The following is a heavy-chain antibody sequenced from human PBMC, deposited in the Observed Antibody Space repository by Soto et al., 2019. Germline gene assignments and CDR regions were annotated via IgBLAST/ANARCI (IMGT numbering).Heavy chain of an antibody. CDR1: GGSFSGYY. J-gene: IGHJ4*02. CDR3: ARIDGSGWFFDY. Sequence: SETLSLTCAVYGGSFSGYYWSWIRQPPGKGLGWIGEINHSGSTNYNPSLKSRVTISVDTSKNQFSLKLRSVTAADAAVYYCARIDGSGWFFDYWGQGTPVTVSS. V-gene: IGHV4-34*01. D-gene: IGHD6-19*01. CDR2: INHSGST.